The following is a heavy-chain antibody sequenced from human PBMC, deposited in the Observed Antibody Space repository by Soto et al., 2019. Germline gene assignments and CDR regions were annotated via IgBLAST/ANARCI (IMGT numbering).Heavy chain of an antibody. CDR3: AKDHQWLVRGYFDY. V-gene: IGHV3-23*01. Sequence: PVGSLRLSCAASGFTFSSYAMSWVRQAPGKGLEWVSAISGSGGSTYYADSVKGRFTISRDNSKNTLYLQMNSLRAEDTAVYYCAKDHQWLVRGYFDYWGQGTLVTVSS. CDR1: GFTFSSYA. J-gene: IGHJ4*02. D-gene: IGHD6-19*01. CDR2: ISGSGGST.